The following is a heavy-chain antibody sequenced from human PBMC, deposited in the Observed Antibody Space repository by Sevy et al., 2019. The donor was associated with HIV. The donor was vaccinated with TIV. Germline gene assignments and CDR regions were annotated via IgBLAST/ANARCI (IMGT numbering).Heavy chain of an antibody. CDR1: GFTFSKYS. CDR3: AREGCTKPHDY. CDR2: LSFGCGEI. D-gene: IGHD2-8*01. J-gene: IGHJ4*02. V-gene: IGHV3-23*01. Sequence: GGSLRLSCAASGFTFSKYSMSWVRQPPEKGLEWVSTLSFGCGEINYADSVKGRFTISRDNSKSSVYLQMNNLRPEDRAVYYCAREGCTKPHDYWGQGTLVTVSS.